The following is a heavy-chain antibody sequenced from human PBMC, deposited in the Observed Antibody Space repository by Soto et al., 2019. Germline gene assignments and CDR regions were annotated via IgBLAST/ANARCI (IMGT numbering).Heavy chain of an antibody. J-gene: IGHJ4*02. CDR2: IWYDGSNK. D-gene: IGHD3-3*01. CDR3: ARDGIVRFLAY. V-gene: IGHV3-33*01. CDR1: GFTFSSYG. Sequence: GGSLRLSCAASGFTFSSYGMHWVRQAPGKGLEWVAVIWYDGSNKYYADSVKGRFTISRDNSKNTLYLQMNSLKAEYTEVYYLARDGIVRFLAYWGQGTLVPVS.